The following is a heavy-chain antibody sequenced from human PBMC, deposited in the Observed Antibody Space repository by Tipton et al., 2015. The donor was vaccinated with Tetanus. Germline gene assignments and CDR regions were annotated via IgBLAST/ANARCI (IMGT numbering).Heavy chain of an antibody. J-gene: IGHJ3*02. Sequence: GLVKPSQTLSLTCAISGDSVSSNSAAWNWIRQSPSRGLEWLGRTCYRSKWYNDYAVSVKSRITINPDTSKNQFSLQLNSVTPEDTAVYYCARDRQQLVRDGGYAFDIWGQGTMVTVSS. V-gene: IGHV6-1*01. D-gene: IGHD6-13*01. CDR2: TCYRSKWYN. CDR3: ARDRQQLVRDGGYAFDI. CDR1: GDSVSSNSAA.